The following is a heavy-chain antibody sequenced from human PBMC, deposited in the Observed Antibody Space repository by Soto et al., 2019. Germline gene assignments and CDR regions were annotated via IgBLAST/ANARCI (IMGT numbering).Heavy chain of an antibody. V-gene: IGHV3-23*01. D-gene: IGHD3-22*01. CDR2: ISGSGDST. CDR1: GFTFSSYA. J-gene: IGHJ4*02. Sequence: PGGSLRLSCAASGFTFSSYAMSWVRQAPGKGLEWVSGISGSGDSTYYADSVKGRFTISRDNAKNTVYLQMNSLRAEDTAVYYCASSISMTIFDHWGQGTLVTVSS. CDR3: ASSISMTIFDH.